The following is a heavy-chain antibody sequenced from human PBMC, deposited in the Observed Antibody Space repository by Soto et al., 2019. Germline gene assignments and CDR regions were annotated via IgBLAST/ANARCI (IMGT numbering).Heavy chain of an antibody. D-gene: IGHD5-18*01. CDR3: ARGGYSYGYGFDY. CDR2: IYYSGST. CDR1: GGSISSYY. J-gene: IGHJ4*02. Sequence: PSETLSLTCTVSGGSISSYYWSWIRQPPGKGLEWIGYIYYSGSTNYNPSLKSRVTISVDMSKNKFSLKLSSVTAADTAVYYCARGGYSYGYGFDYWGQGPLVTVSS. V-gene: IGHV4-59*01.